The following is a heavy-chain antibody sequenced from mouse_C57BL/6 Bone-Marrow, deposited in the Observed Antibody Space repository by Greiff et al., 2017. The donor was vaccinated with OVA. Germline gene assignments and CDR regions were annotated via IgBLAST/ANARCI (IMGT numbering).Heavy chain of an antibody. Sequence: VQLQQSGPGMVKPSQSLSLTCTVTGYSITSGYDWHWIRHFPGNKLEWMGYISYSGSTNYNPSLKSRIAITHDTSKNHFFLKLNSVTTEDTAKYYCAREVLRAWFAYWGQGTLVTVSA. V-gene: IGHV3-1*01. D-gene: IGHD1-1*01. CDR3: AREVLRAWFAY. CDR2: ISYSGST. J-gene: IGHJ3*01. CDR1: GYSITSGYD.